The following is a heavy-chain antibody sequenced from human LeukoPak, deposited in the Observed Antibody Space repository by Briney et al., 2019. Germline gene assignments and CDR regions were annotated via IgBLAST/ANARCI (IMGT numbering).Heavy chain of an antibody. CDR1: GGTFSSYA. J-gene: IGHJ6*03. D-gene: IGHD2-15*01. CDR2: IIPIFGTA. CDR3: ARGYCSGGSCRNLYYYYMDV. Sequence: GASVKVSCKASGGTFSSYAISWVRQAPGQGLEWMGGIIPIFGTANYAQKFQGRVTITADKSTSTAYMELSSLRSEDTAVYYCARGYCSGGSCRNLYYYYMDVWGKGTTVTVSS. V-gene: IGHV1-69*06.